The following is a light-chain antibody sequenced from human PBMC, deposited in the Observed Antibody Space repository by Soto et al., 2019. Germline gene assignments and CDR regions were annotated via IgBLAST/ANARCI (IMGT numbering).Light chain of an antibody. V-gene: IGKV1-39*01. Sequence: DIQMTQSPSSLSASVGDRVTITCRASQTISDYINWYLQKPGKAPKLLIYAASTLQSGVPSRFSGSGSGTDFTLTISSLQLEDFATFYCQQTYSTPCTFGQGTKVDIK. CDR1: QTISDY. J-gene: IGKJ1*01. CDR2: AAS. CDR3: QQTYSTPCT.